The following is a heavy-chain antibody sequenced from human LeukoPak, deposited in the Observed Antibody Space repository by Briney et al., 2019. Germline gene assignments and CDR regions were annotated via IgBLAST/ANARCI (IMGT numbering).Heavy chain of an antibody. J-gene: IGHJ5*02. CDR3: ARDRYCSGGSCYRWFDP. CDR2: INPNSGGT. Sequence: ASVKVSCKASGYTFTAYYMHWVRQAPGQGLEWMGWINPNSGGTNNAQKFQGRVTMTSDTSISTAYMELSRLTSDDTAVYYCARDRYCSGGSCYRWFDPWGQGTLVTVSS. CDR1: GYTFTAYY. V-gene: IGHV1-2*02. D-gene: IGHD2-15*01.